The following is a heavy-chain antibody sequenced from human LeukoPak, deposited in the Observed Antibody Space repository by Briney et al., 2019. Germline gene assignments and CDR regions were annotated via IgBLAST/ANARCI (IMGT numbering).Heavy chain of an antibody. CDR1: GFTVSSNY. V-gene: IGHV3-66*01. J-gene: IGHJ4*02. Sequence: PGGSLRLSCAASGFTVSSNYMSWVRQAPGKGLEWVSVIYSGGSTYYADSVKGRFTISGDNSKNTLYLQMNSLRAEDTAVFYCARAPYSSGPYYFDYWGQGTLVTVSS. CDR3: ARAPYSSGPYYFDY. CDR2: IYSGGST. D-gene: IGHD6-19*01.